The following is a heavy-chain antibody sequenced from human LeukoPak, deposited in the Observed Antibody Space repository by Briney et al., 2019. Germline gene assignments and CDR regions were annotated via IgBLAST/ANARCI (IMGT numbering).Heavy chain of an antibody. V-gene: IGHV4-34*01. CDR3: ARGGSSSWYRTLYFDY. J-gene: IGHJ4*02. CDR2: INHSGST. CDR1: GGSFSGYY. D-gene: IGHD6-13*01. Sequence: SETPSLTCAVYGGSFSGYYWSWIRQPPGKGLEWIGEINHSGSTNYNPSLKSRVTISVDTSKNQFSLKLSSVTAADTAVYYCARGGSSSWYRTLYFDYWGQGTLVTVSS.